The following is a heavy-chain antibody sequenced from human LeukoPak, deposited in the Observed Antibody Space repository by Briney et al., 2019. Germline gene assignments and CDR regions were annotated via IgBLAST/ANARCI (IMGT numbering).Heavy chain of an antibody. Sequence: GGSLRLSCAASGFTFSGSAIHWVRQASGKGLEWVGRIRNEGYDYATAYAASVKGRFTISRDDSKNAAYLQMNSLKTEDSAVYYCTILRGGAAGADDTFDIWGQGTMVTVSS. CDR3: TILRGGAAGADDTFDI. CDR2: IRNEGYDYAT. CDR1: GFTFSGSA. V-gene: IGHV3-73*01. D-gene: IGHD6-13*01. J-gene: IGHJ3*02.